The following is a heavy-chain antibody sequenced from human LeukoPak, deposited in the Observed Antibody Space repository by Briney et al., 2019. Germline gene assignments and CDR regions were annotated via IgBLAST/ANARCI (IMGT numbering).Heavy chain of an antibody. CDR2: IWYDGSNK. Sequence: GSLRLSCAASGFTFSSYGMHWVRQAPGKGLEWVAVIWYDGSNKYYADSVKGRFTISRDNSKNTLYLQMNSLRAEDTAVYYCAREVVRGVISGFDYWGQGTLVTVSS. V-gene: IGHV3-33*01. CDR1: GFTFSSYG. CDR3: AREVVRGVISGFDY. J-gene: IGHJ4*02. D-gene: IGHD3-10*01.